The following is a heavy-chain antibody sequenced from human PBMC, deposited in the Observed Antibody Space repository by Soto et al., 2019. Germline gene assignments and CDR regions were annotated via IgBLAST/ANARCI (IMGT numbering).Heavy chain of an antibody. CDR3: ARDPTVTRRGYGMDV. J-gene: IGHJ6*02. Sequence: SVKVSCKASGFTFTSSAVQWVRQARGQRLEWIGWIVVGSGNTNYAQKLQGRVNMTTDTSTSTAYMELRSLRSDDTAVYYCARDPTVTRRGYGMDVWGQGTTVTVSS. D-gene: IGHD4-17*01. V-gene: IGHV1-58*01. CDR1: GFTFTSSA. CDR2: IVVGSGNT.